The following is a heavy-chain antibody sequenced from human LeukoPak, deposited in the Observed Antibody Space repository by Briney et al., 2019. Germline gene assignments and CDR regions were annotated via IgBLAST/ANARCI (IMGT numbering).Heavy chain of an antibody. CDR1: GGSFSGYY. Sequence: PSETLSLTCAVYGGSFSGYYWSWIRQPPGKGLEWIGEINHSGSTNYNPSLKSRVTISVDTSKNQFSLKLSSVTAADTAVYYCARVGAARSRNRAPTTPRDYWGQGTLVTVSS. D-gene: IGHD6-6*01. CDR3: ARVGAARSRNRAPTTPRDY. J-gene: IGHJ4*02. V-gene: IGHV4-34*01. CDR2: INHSGST.